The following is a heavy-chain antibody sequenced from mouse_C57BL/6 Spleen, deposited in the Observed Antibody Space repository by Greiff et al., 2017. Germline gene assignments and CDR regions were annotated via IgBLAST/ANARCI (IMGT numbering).Heavy chain of an antibody. CDR2: IYPGDGDT. CDR3: AREFAY. V-gene: IGHV1-82*01. CDR1: GYAFSSSW. J-gene: IGHJ3*01. Sequence: VQLQQSGPELVKPGASVKISCKASGYAFSSSWMNWVKQRPGKGLEWIGRIYPGDGDTNYNGKFKGKATLTAEKSSSTAYMQLSSLTSEDSAVYFCAREFAYWGQGTLVTVSA.